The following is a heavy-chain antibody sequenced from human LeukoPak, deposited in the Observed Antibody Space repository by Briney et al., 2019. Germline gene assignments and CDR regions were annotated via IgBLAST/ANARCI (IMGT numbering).Heavy chain of an antibody. D-gene: IGHD1-7*01. CDR1: GFTFTSYS. V-gene: IGHV3-21*01. CDR2: ISSGGNYI. CDR3: ARDPSHWNYGAYYFDY. Sequence: GGSLRLSCAASGFTFTSYSMNWVRQAPGKGLEWVSSISSGGNYIYYADSVRGRFTISRDNAKNSLYLQMNSPRAEDTAVYYCARDPSHWNYGAYYFDYWGQGTLVTASS. J-gene: IGHJ4*02.